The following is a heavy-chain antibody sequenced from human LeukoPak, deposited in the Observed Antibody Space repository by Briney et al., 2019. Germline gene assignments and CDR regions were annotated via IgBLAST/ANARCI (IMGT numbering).Heavy chain of an antibody. V-gene: IGHV1-18*01. J-gene: IGHJ4*02. Sequence: ASVKVSCKASGYTFTTHNINWVRQAPGQGLEWMGWISAYNGNTNSAQKFQGKVTMTTDTSTNTAYMELRSLTSDDTAVYYCAREKDGPRVTIFGVAPSYFGYWGQGTLVTVSS. CDR3: AREKDGPRVTIFGVAPSYFGY. CDR1: GYTFTTHN. CDR2: ISAYNGNT. D-gene: IGHD3-3*01.